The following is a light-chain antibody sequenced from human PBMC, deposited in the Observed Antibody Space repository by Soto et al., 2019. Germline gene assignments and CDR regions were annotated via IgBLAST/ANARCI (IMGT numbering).Light chain of an antibody. CDR3: QQSGS. CDR2: GAS. V-gene: IGKV3-20*01. J-gene: IGKJ1*01. CDR1: QSVSSSC. Sequence: ENVLTKELGKQSLSPGERGTVSGRASQSVSSSCLAWYQQRPGQAPRLLIYGASSRATVIADRFSGSGSGTDFTLTISRLEPEDFAVYSCQQSGSFSQGTKADI.